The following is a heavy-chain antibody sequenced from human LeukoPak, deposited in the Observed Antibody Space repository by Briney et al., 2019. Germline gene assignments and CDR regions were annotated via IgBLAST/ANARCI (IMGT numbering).Heavy chain of an antibody. Sequence: GESLKISCKGSGYRFTSYWIGWVRQMPGKGLEWMGIIYPGDSDTRYSPSFQGQVTISADKSISTAYLQWSSLKASDTAMCYCARSPRVRGVKGWFDPWGQGTLVTVSS. D-gene: IGHD3-10*01. V-gene: IGHV5-51*01. J-gene: IGHJ5*02. CDR3: ARSPRVRGVKGWFDP. CDR2: IYPGDSDT. CDR1: GYRFTSYW.